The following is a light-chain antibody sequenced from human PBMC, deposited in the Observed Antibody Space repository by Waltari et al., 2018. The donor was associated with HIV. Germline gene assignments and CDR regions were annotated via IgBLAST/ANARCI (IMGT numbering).Light chain of an antibody. CDR2: KDS. CDR1: ALPDQY. CDR3: QSVDSSATYWV. Sequence: SSALRQPPSVSVSPGQTARITCSGDALPDQYVYWYQQKPGQAPLLVIFKDSERPSGIPERFSGSSSGTTVTLTVTGVQTEDEADYYCQSVDSSATYWVFGGGTKLTVL. J-gene: IGLJ3*02. V-gene: IGLV3-25*03.